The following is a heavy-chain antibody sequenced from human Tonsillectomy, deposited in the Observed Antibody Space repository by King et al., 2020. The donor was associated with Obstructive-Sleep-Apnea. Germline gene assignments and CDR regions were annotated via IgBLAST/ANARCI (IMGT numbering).Heavy chain of an antibody. V-gene: IGHV5-10-1*03. D-gene: IGHD6-13*01. J-gene: IGHJ3*02. CDR2: IDPSDSYT. Sequence: QLVQSGAEVKKPGESLRISCKGSGYSFTSYWISWVRQMPGKGLEWMGRIDPSDSYTNYSPSFQGHVTISADKSISTAYLQWSSLKASDTAMYYCARQEGGQQLVVAAFDIWGQGTMVTVSS. CDR3: ARQEGGQQLVVAAFDI. CDR1: GYSFTSYW.